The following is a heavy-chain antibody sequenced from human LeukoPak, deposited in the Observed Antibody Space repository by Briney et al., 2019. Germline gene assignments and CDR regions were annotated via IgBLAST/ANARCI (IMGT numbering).Heavy chain of an antibody. V-gene: IGHV4-34*01. J-gene: IGHJ6*03. Sequence: SETLSLTCAVYGGSFSGYYWSWIRQPPGKGLEWIGEINHSGSTNYNPPLKSRVTISVDTSKNQFSLKLSSVTAADTAVYYCAKAGRDFWSGYSPYYYYYMDVWGKGTTVTVS. CDR3: AKAGRDFWSGYSPYYYYYMDV. CDR2: INHSGST. CDR1: GGSFSGYY. D-gene: IGHD3-3*01.